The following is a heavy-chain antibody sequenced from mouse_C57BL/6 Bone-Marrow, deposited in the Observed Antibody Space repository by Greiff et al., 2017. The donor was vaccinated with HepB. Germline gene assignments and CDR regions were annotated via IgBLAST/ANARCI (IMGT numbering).Heavy chain of an antibody. CDR2: IWSGGST. Sequence: VQLKESGPGLVQPSQSLSITCTVSGFSLTSYGVHWVRQSPGKGLEWLGVIWSGGSTDYNAAFISRLSISKDNSKSQVFFKMNSLQADDTAIYYCARNVVATGWFAYWGQGTLVTVSA. CDR1: GFSLTSYG. CDR3: ARNVVATGWFAY. J-gene: IGHJ3*01. V-gene: IGHV2-2*01. D-gene: IGHD1-1*01.